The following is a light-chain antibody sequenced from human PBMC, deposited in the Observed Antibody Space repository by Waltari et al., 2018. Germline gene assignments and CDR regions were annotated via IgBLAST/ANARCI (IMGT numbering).Light chain of an antibody. V-gene: IGLV2-14*01. J-gene: IGLJ1*01. CDR2: DVS. CDR3: SSYTSSSTYV. Sequence: QSALTQPASVSGSPGQSIPIPCTGTSSDVGGYNYASWYQQHPGKAPRLMIFDVSKRPSGVSNRFSGSKSGNTASLTISGLQAEDEADYYCSSYTSSSTYVFGTGTKVTVL. CDR1: SSDVGGYNY.